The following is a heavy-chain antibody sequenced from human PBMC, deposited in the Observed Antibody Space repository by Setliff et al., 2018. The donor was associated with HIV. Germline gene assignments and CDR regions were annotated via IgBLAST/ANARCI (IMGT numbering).Heavy chain of an antibody. J-gene: IGHJ4*02. D-gene: IGHD3-3*01. CDR2: IYASGKT. V-gene: IGHV4-4*07. CDR3: ARWNNDLESFDY. Sequence: SETLSLTCTVSGGSISRYYWSWIRQSAGKGLEWIGRIYASGKTNFNPSLMSRVRMSVDTSKNQFSLKLTSVTAADTAVYYCARWNNDLESFDYWGQGALVTVSS. CDR1: GGSISRYY.